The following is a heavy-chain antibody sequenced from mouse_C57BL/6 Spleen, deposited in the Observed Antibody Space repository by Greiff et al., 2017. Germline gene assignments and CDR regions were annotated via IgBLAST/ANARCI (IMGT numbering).Heavy chain of an antibody. D-gene: IGHD2-4*01. V-gene: IGHV3-1*01. J-gene: IGHJ4*01. CDR2: ISYSGST. CDR3: ARSDYDGYAMDD. Sequence: EVQLVESGPGMVKPSQSLSLTCTVTGYSITSGYDWHWIRHFPGNKLEWMGYISYSGSTNYNPSLKSRISITHDTSKNHFFLKLNSVTTEDTATYYGARSDYDGYAMDDWGQGTSVTVSS. CDR1: GYSITSGYD.